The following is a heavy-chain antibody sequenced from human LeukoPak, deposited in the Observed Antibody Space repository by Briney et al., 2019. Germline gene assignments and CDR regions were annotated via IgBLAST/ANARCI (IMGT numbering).Heavy chain of an antibody. V-gene: IGHV1-2*02. CDR2: INPNSGGT. Sequence: FXXXXXHWVRXXXGQGLEWMGWINPNSGGTNYAQKFQGRVTMTRDTSISTAYMELSRLRSDDTAVYYCARSDSSGNYWGQGTLVTVSS. D-gene: IGHD3-22*01. CDR1: FXXXX. CDR3: ARSDSSGNY. J-gene: IGHJ4*02.